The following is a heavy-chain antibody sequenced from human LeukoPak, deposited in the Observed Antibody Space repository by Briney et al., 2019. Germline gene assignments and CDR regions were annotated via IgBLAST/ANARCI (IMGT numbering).Heavy chain of an antibody. V-gene: IGHV1-2*02. J-gene: IGHJ4*02. CDR2: INPKTGGT. CDR1: GYTFTGYY. D-gene: IGHD2-2*01. Sequence: ASVKVSCKASGYTFTGYYMHWLRQAPGQGLEWMGWINPKTGGTKYAQNFQGRVTMTTDTSTSTAYMELRSLRSDDTAVYYCARGGWGYCSSTSCYPVVDYWGQGTLVTVSS. CDR3: ARGGWGYCSSTSCYPVVDY.